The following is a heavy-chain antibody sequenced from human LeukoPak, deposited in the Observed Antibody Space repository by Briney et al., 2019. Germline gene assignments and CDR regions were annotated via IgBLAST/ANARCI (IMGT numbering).Heavy chain of an antibody. CDR1: GCTFTAYY. CDR2: ISAYNGNT. D-gene: IGHD3-10*01. J-gene: IGHJ6*03. V-gene: IGHV1-18*04. CDR3: ARSRNSGLWFGELLRYYYYMDV. Sequence: ASVKVSCKAIGCTFTAYYMHWVRQAPGQGLEWMGWISAYNGNTNYAQKLQGRVTMTTDTSTSTDYMELRSLRSDDTAVYYCARSRNSGLWFGELLRYYYYMDVWGKGTTVTVSS.